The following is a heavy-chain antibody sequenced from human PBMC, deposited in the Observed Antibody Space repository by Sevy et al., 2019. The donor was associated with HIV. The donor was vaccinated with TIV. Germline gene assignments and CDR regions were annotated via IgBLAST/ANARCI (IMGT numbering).Heavy chain of an antibody. J-gene: IGHJ1*01. CDR3: ASGEGSSWQAEYFHY. CDR2: ISYDGSCK. D-gene: IGHD6-13*01. CDR1: GFTLCNYS. Sequence: GGSLRLSCTASGFTLCNYSMHWVRQAPGKGLEWVAVISYDGSCKYYAYSVKGRFTISRDNSKNTLFMRVNSLRREDTAVYYCASGEGSSWQAEYFHYWGQGTLVTVSS. V-gene: IGHV3-30-3*01.